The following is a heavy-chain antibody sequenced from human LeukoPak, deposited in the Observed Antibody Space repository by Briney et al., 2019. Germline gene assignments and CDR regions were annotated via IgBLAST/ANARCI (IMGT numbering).Heavy chain of an antibody. J-gene: IGHJ5*02. D-gene: IGHD3-22*01. CDR3: ARWYFYDSGGYSNWFDT. V-gene: IGHV1-18*01. CDR1: GYTFTNYG. Sequence: WASVKVSCKASGYTFTNYGITWVRQAPGQGLEWMGWINTYNGNTNYAQNFQGRVTMTTDTSTSTASMELRSLRSDDTAVYYCARWYFYDSGGYSNWFDTWGQGTLVTVSS. CDR2: INTYNGNT.